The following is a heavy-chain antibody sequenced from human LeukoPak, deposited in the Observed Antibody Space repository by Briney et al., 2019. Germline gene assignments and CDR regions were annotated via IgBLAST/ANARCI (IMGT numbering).Heavy chain of an antibody. J-gene: IGHJ6*02. Sequence: GGSLRLSCAASGFTFSNYAMSWVRQAPGKGLEWVSAISGSGGSTYYADSVKGRFTISRDNSKNTLYLQMNSLRAEDTAVYYCAKDSADSYGTYYYYGMDVWGQGTTVTVSS. CDR2: ISGSGGST. D-gene: IGHD5-18*01. CDR1: GFTFSNYA. V-gene: IGHV3-23*01. CDR3: AKDSADSYGTYYYYGMDV.